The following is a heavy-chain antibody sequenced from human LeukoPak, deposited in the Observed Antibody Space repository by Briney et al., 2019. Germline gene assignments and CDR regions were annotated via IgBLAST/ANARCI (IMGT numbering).Heavy chain of an antibody. D-gene: IGHD6-6*01. CDR3: ARDVEYSSASYYFDY. CDR2: INPSGGST. J-gene: IGHJ4*02. CDR1: GYTFTSYY. Sequence: ASVKVSCKASGYTFTSYYMHWVRQAPGQGLEWMGLINPSGGSTSYAQKFQGRVTMTRDMSTSTVYMELSSLRSEDTAVYYCARDVEYSSASYYFDYWGQGTLVTVSS. V-gene: IGHV1-46*01.